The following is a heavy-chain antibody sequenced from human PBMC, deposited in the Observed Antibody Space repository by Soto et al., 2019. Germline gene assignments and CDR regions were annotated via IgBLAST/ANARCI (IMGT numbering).Heavy chain of an antibody. Sequence: QVQLVQSGAEVKKPGTSVKVSCKASGGTFSSYAISWVRQAPGQGLEWMGGIIPISGTATYAQKFQGRVTITTDEYTSTAYMELTSLSSEATAVYYCASLSAEYSRSEYYYYCMCVWGQGTTVTFSS. J-gene: IGHJ6*02. CDR1: GGTFSSYA. D-gene: IGHD6-6*01. V-gene: IGHV1-69*01. CDR2: IIPISGTA. CDR3: ASLSAEYSRSEYYYYCMCV.